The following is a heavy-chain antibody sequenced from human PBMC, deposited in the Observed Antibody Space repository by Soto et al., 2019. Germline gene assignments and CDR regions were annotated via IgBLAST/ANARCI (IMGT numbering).Heavy chain of an antibody. CDR3: ARGLNYYYDSSGYYLP. Sequence: PSETLSLTCTVSGGSISSYYWSWIRQPPGKGLEWIGYIYYSGSTNYNPSLKSRVTISVDTSKNQFSLKLSSVTAADTAVYYCARGLNYYYDSSGYYLPWGQGTLVTVS. J-gene: IGHJ5*02. CDR2: IYYSGST. V-gene: IGHV4-59*08. CDR1: GGSISSYY. D-gene: IGHD3-22*01.